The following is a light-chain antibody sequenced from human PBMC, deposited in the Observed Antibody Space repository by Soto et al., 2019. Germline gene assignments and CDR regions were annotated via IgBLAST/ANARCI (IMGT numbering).Light chain of an antibody. CDR2: KVS. V-gene: IGKV2-30*01. J-gene: IGKJ2*01. CDR1: HSLLYTDGKTY. Sequence: DFVMTQSPLSLPVTLGQPASISCRSSHSLLYTDGKTYLHWFHQTPGQSPRRLFYKVSTRDSGVPDRFSGSGSGTDFSLKINRVEAEDVGVYYCMENNHCPYTFGQGTKLEIK. CDR3: MENNHCPYT.